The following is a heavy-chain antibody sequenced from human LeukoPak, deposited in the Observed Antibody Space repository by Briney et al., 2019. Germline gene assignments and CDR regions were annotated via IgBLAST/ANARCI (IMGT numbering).Heavy chain of an antibody. CDR2: IRYDGSNK. V-gene: IGHV3-30*02. D-gene: IGHD4-17*01. CDR3: VQGYGY. J-gene: IGHJ4*02. CDR1: GFTFSSYG. Sequence: GGSLRLSCAAPGFTFSSYGMHWVRQAPGKGLEWVAFIRYDGSNKYYADSVKGRFTISRDNSKNTLYLQMNSLRAEETAVYYCVQGYGYWGQGTLVTVSS.